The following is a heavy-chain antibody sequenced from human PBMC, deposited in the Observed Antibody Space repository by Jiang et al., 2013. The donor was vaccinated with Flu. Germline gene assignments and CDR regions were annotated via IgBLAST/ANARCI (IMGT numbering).Heavy chain of an antibody. V-gene: IGHV1-18*04. CDR2: VSANFGST. CDR1: LHILQPR. CDR3: GRVLRDDSGVDIYDMDV. Sequence: VKKPGPSVEGLLQGLWLHILQPRYRPGCDRPPGQGLEWMGWVSANFGSTISPEMLQGRVSMTSDTSTNTAYLELRSLRSDDTAVYYCGRVLRDDSGVDIYDMDVWGQGTTVTVSS. J-gene: IGHJ6*02. D-gene: IGHD3-10*01.